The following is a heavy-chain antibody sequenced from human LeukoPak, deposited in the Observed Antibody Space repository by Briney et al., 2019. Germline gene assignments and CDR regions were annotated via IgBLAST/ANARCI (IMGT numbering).Heavy chain of an antibody. CDR3: ARDRDHYYMDV. CDR2: IWYDGSNK. J-gene: IGHJ6*03. V-gene: IGHV3-33*01. CDR1: GFTFSSYG. Sequence: AGGSLRLSCAASGFTFSSYGMHWVRQAPGKGLEWVAVIWYDGSNKYYADSVKGRFTISRDNSKNTLYLQMNSLRAEDTAVYYCARDRDHYYMDVWGKGTTVTVSS.